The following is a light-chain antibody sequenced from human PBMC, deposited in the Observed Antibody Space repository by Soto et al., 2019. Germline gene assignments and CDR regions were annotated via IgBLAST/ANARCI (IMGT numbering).Light chain of an antibody. V-gene: IGKV1-12*01. CDR3: QQTNNFPPT. CDR1: QGIRDW. Sequence: DIPMTQSPSSVSASIGDRVTITCRASQGIRDWLAWYQQKPGKAPKLLIYAASSVQSGVPSRFSGSGSGTDFTLTISSLQPEDFATYYCQQTNNFPPTFGQGTRLEIK. J-gene: IGKJ5*01. CDR2: AAS.